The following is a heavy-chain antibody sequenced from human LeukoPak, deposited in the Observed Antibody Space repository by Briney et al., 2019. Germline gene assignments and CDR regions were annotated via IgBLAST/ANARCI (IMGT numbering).Heavy chain of an antibody. Sequence: PGGSLRLSCAASGFTFSSYAMSWVRQAPGKGLEWVGRTRNKANSYTTEYAASVKGRFTISRDDSKNSLYLQMNSLKTEDTAVYYCARVGYSYGIELWGQGTLVTVSS. J-gene: IGHJ4*02. CDR2: TRNKANSYTT. CDR3: ARVGYSYGIEL. D-gene: IGHD5-18*01. V-gene: IGHV3-72*01. CDR1: GFTFSSYA.